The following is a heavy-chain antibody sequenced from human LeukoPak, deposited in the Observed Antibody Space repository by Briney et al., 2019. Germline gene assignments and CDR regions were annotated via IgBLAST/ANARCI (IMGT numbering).Heavy chain of an antibody. D-gene: IGHD3-9*01. CDR1: GYTFTSYS. V-gene: IGHV1-18*01. J-gene: IGHJ5*02. CDR2: ISAYNGNT. CDR3: ARVGYYDILTGYRPSGWFDP. Sequence: GASVKVSCKASGYTFTSYSISWVRQAPGQGLEWMGWISAYNGNTNYAQKLQGRVTMTTDTSTSTAYMELRSLRSDDTAVYYCARVGYYDILTGYRPSGWFDPWGQGTLVTVSS.